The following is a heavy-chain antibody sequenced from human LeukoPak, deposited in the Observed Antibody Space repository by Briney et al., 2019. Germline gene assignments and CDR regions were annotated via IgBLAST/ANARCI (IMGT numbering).Heavy chain of an antibody. J-gene: IGHJ3*02. CDR2: IYYSGST. D-gene: IGHD5-12*01. CDR1: GFTVSSNY. Sequence: LRLSCAASGFTVSSNYMSWVRQPPGKGLEWIGYIYYSGSTYYNPSLKSRVTISVDTSKNQFSLKLSSVTAADTAVYYCARDLAGYGEWRAFDIWGQGTMVTVSS. CDR3: ARDLAGYGEWRAFDI. V-gene: IGHV4-30-4*08.